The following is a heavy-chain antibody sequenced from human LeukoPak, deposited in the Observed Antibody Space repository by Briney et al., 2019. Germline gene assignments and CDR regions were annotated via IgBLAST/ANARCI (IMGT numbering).Heavy chain of an antibody. J-gene: IGHJ4*02. Sequence: GGSLRLSCAASGFSFSSYEMNWVRQAPGKGLEWVSYISSSGSTTHYADSVKGRFTISRDNAKKSLYLQMNSLRAEDTAVYYCARDNYDSSGYYFDWGQGTLVTVSS. D-gene: IGHD3-22*01. V-gene: IGHV3-48*03. CDR2: ISSSGSTT. CDR1: GFSFSSYE. CDR3: ARDNYDSSGYYFD.